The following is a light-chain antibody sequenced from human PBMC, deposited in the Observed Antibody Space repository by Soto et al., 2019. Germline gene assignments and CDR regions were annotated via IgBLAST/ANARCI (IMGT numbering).Light chain of an antibody. CDR3: QVWNRGSDHVV. CDR2: DDR. CDR1: NIGTKS. V-gene: IGLV3-21*02. Sequence: SYELTQPPSVSVAPGQTARITCGGNNIGTKSVHWYQQKAGQAPVLVVYDDRDRPSGIPERFSGSNSGNTATLTISRVEAGDEADYYCQVWNRGSDHVVFGGGTKVTVL. J-gene: IGLJ3*02.